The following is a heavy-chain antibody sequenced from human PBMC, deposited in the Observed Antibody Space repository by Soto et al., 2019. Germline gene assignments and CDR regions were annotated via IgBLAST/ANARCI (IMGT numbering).Heavy chain of an antibody. V-gene: IGHV4-31*03. CDR1: GGSISSGGYY. D-gene: IGHD1-26*01. CDR2: IYYSGST. CDR3: ARAELVGATDY. J-gene: IGHJ4*02. Sequence: PSETLSLTGTVSGGSISSGGYYWSWIRQHPGKGLEWIGYIYYSGSTYYNPSLKSRVTISVDTSKNQFSLKLSSVTAADTAVYYCARAELVGATDYWGQGTLVTVSS.